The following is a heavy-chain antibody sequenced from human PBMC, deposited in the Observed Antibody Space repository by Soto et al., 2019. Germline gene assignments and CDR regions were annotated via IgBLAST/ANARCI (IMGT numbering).Heavy chain of an antibody. J-gene: IGHJ4*02. Sequence: QVQLQESGPGLVKPSGTLSLTCAVSGGSISSSNWWSWVRQPPGKGLQWIGEIYHSGSTNYIPSLKGRVSIPGDRPRNRFPLKLSSVTAADTAVYYCASRWGEGRVDYWGQGTLVTVSS. D-gene: IGHD3-10*01. V-gene: IGHV4-4*02. CDR3: ASRWGEGRVDY. CDR1: GGSISSSNW. CDR2: IYHSGST.